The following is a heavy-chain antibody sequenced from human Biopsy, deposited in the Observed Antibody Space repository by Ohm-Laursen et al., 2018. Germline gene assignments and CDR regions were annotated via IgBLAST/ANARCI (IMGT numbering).Heavy chain of an antibody. CDR1: GDSISSYY. CDR2: VYYTGST. D-gene: IGHD3-22*01. Sequence: SDTLSLTCTASGDSISSYYWSWIRQPPGQGLEWIGYVYYTGSTDYTLTLQSRVTISVDTSKNHFSLRLRSVTPADTAIYYCARDRGYYSDRTVPGYFDLWGRGTLVTVSS. V-gene: IGHV4-59*01. J-gene: IGHJ2*01. CDR3: ARDRGYYSDRTVPGYFDL.